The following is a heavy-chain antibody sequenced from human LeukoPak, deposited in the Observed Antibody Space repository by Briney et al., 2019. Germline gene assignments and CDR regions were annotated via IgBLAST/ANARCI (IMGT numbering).Heavy chain of an antibody. Sequence: SQTLSLTCAVSGGSISSGGYSWSWIRQPPGEGLEWIGYIYHSGSTYYSPSLKSRVTISVDRFKNQSSLKLNSVTAADTAVYYCARGGDYGDLRYFDYWGQGTLVTVSS. J-gene: IGHJ4*02. CDR1: GGSISSGGYS. V-gene: IGHV4-30-2*01. CDR2: IYHSGST. CDR3: ARGGDYGDLRYFDY. D-gene: IGHD4-17*01.